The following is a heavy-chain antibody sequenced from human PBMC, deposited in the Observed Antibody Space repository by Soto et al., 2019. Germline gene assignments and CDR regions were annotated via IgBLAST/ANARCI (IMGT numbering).Heavy chain of an antibody. D-gene: IGHD3-3*01. CDR1: GGSISSYY. CDR3: ARYDFWSGYSA. V-gene: IGHV4-59*01. J-gene: IGHJ5*02. CDR2: IYYSGST. Sequence: SETLSLTCTVSGGSISSYYCSFIRHPPGKGLEWIVYIYYSGSTNYNPSLKSRVTISVDTSKNQFSLKLSSVTAADTAVYYCARYDFWSGYSAWGQGTLVTVSS.